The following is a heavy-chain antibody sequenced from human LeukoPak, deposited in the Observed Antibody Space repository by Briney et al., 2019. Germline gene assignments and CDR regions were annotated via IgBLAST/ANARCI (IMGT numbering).Heavy chain of an antibody. V-gene: IGHV3-23*01. D-gene: IGHD3-22*01. CDR2: ISGSGGST. CDR3: AKDVVGTMIVVVMFVY. Sequence: GGSLRLSCAASGFTFSSYAMSWARQAPGKGLEWVSAISGSGGSTYYADSVKGRFTISRDNSKNTLYLQMNSLRAEDTAVYYCAKDVVGTMIVVVMFVYWGQGTLVTVSS. CDR1: GFTFSSYA. J-gene: IGHJ4*02.